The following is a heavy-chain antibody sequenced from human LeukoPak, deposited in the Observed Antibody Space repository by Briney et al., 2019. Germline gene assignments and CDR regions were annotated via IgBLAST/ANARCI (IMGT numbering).Heavy chain of an antibody. Sequence: GGSLRLSCAASGFTVSSNYMSWVRQAPGKGLEWVSIIYSGGSTYYADSVKGRFTISRDNSKNTLYLQMNSLRAGDTAVYYCATSGLSRFGFWGQGALVTVSS. CDR3: ATSGLSRFGF. J-gene: IGHJ4*02. V-gene: IGHV3-66*01. D-gene: IGHD2/OR15-2a*01. CDR2: IYSGGST. CDR1: GFTVSSNY.